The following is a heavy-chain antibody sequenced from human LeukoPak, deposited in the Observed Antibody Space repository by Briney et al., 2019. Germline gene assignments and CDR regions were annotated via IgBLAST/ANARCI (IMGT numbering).Heavy chain of an antibody. V-gene: IGHV4-31*03. J-gene: IGHJ3*02. D-gene: IGHD6-6*01. CDR2: IYYSRST. CDR3: ARDSVLGKGRAFDI. CDR1: GGSISSGGYY. Sequence: PSETLSLTCTVSGGSISSGGYYWSWIRQHPGKGLEWIGYIYYSRSTYYNPSLKSRVTISVDTSKNQFSLKLSSVTAADTAVYYCARDSVLGKGRAFDIWGQGTMVTVSS.